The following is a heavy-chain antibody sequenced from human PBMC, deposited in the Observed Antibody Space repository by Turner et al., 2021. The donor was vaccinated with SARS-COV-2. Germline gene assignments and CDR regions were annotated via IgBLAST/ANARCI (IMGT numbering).Heavy chain of an antibody. Sequence: QVQLVESGGGVVQPWRSLRLSCAASGFTFSSYGMHWVRQAPGKGLEWVAVISYDGNNKYYADSVKGRFTISRDNSKNTLYLQMNSLRAEDTAVYYCAKQLGLYSNPMYYFDYWGQGTLVTVSS. J-gene: IGHJ4*02. CDR1: GFTFSSYG. CDR2: ISYDGNNK. D-gene: IGHD4-4*01. V-gene: IGHV3-30*18. CDR3: AKQLGLYSNPMYYFDY.